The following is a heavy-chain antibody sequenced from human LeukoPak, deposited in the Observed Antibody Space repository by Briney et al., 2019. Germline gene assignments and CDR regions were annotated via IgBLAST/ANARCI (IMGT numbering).Heavy chain of an antibody. Sequence: GRSLRLSCAASGFTFDDYAMHWVRQAPGKGLEWVSGISWNSGSIGYADSVKGRFTISRDNAKNSLYLQMNSLRAEDTAVYYCAKGYYGDYEYWGQGTLVTVSS. V-gene: IGHV3-9*01. CDR1: GFTFDDYA. CDR2: ISWNSGSI. CDR3: AKGYYGDYEY. J-gene: IGHJ4*02. D-gene: IGHD4-17*01.